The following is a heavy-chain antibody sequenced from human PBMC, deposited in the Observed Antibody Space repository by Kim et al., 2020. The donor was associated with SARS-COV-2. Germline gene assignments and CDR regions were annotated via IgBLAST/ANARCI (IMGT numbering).Heavy chain of an antibody. D-gene: IGHD6-13*01. Sequence: GGSLRLSCAASGFTFDDYAMHWVRQAPGKGLEWVSGISWNSGSIGYADSVKGRFTISRDNAKNSLYLQMNSLRAEDTALYYCAKDKWGSRQQLVPNYFDYWGQGTLVTVSS. V-gene: IGHV3-9*01. J-gene: IGHJ4*02. CDR1: GFTFDDYA. CDR2: ISWNSGSI. CDR3: AKDKWGSRQQLVPNYFDY.